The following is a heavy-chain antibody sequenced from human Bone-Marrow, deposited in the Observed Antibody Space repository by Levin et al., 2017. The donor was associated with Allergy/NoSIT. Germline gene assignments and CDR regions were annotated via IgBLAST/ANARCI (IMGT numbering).Heavy chain of an antibody. Sequence: GGSLRLSCAASGFTFSSYGMHWVRQAPGKGLEWVAVISYDGSNKYYADSVKGRFTISRDNSKNTLYLQMNSLRAEDTAVYYCAKDVLRGYYDYYGMDVWGQGTTVTVSS. CDR2: ISYDGSNK. CDR1: GFTFSSYG. CDR3: AKDVLRGYYDYYGMDV. V-gene: IGHV3-30*18. J-gene: IGHJ6*02. D-gene: IGHD3-3*01.